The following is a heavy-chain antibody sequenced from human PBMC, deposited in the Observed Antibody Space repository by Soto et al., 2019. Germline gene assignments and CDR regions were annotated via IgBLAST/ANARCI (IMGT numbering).Heavy chain of an antibody. D-gene: IGHD3-9*01. V-gene: IGHV3-23*01. CDR3: AKNAIDFDWFLENWFDP. CDR1: GFTFSSYA. CDR2: ISGSGGST. J-gene: IGHJ5*02. Sequence: GVSLRLSCAASGFTFSSYAMSWVRQAPGKGLEWVSAISGSGGSTYYADSVKGRFTISRDNSKNTLYLQMNSLRAEDTAVYYCAKNAIDFDWFLENWFDPWGQGTLVTVSS.